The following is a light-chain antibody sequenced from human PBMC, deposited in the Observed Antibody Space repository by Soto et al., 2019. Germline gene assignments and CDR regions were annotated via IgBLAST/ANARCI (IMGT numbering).Light chain of an antibody. J-gene: IGKJ5*01. Sequence: EIVLTQSPATLSLSPGERATLSCRASQTFSSHLAWYQQKPGQAPRLLIYDASKRATGIPARFSGRGSGTDFTHTISSLEPEDFAVYYCQQRSNWPPVITFGQGTPLEIK. CDR3: QQRSNWPPVIT. V-gene: IGKV3-11*01. CDR1: QTFSSH. CDR2: DAS.